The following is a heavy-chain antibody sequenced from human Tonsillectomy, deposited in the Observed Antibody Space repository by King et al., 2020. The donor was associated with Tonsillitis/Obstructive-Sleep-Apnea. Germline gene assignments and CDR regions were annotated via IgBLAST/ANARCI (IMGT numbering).Heavy chain of an antibody. Sequence: VQLVESGGGVVQPGRSLRLSCAASGFTFSSFGMHWVRQAPGKGLEGVAVIWYDGSNKYYADSVKGRFTISRDNSKNTLYLQMNSLGAEDTAVYYCARDSRGMDVWGQGTTVTVSS. CDR3: ARDSRGMDV. CDR1: GFTFSSFG. V-gene: IGHV3-33*01. J-gene: IGHJ6*02. CDR2: IWYDGSNK.